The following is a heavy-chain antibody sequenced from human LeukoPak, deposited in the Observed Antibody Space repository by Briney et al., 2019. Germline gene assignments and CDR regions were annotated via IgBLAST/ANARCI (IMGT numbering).Heavy chain of an antibody. Sequence: ASVKVSCKASGYTFTSYDTNWVRQATGQGLEWMGWMNPNSGNTGYAQKFQGRVTMTRSTSISTAYMELSSLRSEDTAVYYCATASTVTTERGSVVRALDIWGQGTMVTVSS. CDR3: ATASTVTTERGSVVRALDI. CDR1: GYTFTSYD. D-gene: IGHD4-17*01. CDR2: MNPNSGNT. V-gene: IGHV1-8*01. J-gene: IGHJ3*02.